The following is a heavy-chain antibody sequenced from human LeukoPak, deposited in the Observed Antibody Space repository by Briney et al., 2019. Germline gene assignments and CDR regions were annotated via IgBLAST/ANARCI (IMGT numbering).Heavy chain of an antibody. V-gene: IGHV3-53*01. Sequence: PGRSLRLSCAASGFSVSSSYMYWVRQAPGKGLEWVSFFYRGDTTYYAESVRGRFTISRDNSKNTLYLLMNSLIPEDTAVYYCAREVISIPSYFDSWSQGTLVTVSS. CDR1: GFSVSSSY. CDR2: FYRGDTT. D-gene: IGHD2-21*01. CDR3: AREVISIPSYFDS. J-gene: IGHJ4*02.